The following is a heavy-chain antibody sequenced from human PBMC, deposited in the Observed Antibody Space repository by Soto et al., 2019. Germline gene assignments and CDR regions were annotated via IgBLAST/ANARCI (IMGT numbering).Heavy chain of an antibody. Sequence: PRGSRRLSCAAYGFTFRSYAMSWVRQAPGKGLEWVSAISGGVGIIYYADSVKGRFTISRDNSKNTLYLQMSSLTAEDTAVYYWAKKGGAHYYYGREGRGQGTSVNVS. CDR2: ISGGVGII. D-gene: IGHD2-15*01. J-gene: IGHJ6*02. CDR1: GFTFRSYA. CDR3: AKKGGAHYYYGREG. V-gene: IGHV3-23*01.